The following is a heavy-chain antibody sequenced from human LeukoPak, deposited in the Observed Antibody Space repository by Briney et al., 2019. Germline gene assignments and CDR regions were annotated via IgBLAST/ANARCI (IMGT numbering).Heavy chain of an antibody. Sequence: SETLSLTCTVSGGSISSGGYYWSWIRQHPGKGLEWIGYIYYSGSTYYNPSLKSRVTISVDTSKNQFSLKLSSVTAADTAVYYCAREKAGTPIDYWGQGTLVTVSS. CDR3: AREKAGTPIDY. D-gene: IGHD3-10*01. CDR2: IYYSGST. J-gene: IGHJ4*02. CDR1: GGSISSGGYY. V-gene: IGHV4-31*03.